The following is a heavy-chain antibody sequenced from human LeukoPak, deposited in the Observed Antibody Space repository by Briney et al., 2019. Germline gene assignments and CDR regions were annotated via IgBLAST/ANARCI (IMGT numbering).Heavy chain of an antibody. D-gene: IGHD2-15*01. Sequence: GGALKISFSASRFPFYSYAKSWGRPAPGKGLGRVSTIRGSGSNSYYADSVEGRFTISRDNSKNTLYLQMNSLRSEGTAIYYCANAKGSSGSGSSWDNWGQGTLVTVSS. CDR2: IRGSGSNS. J-gene: IGHJ4*02. CDR3: ANAKGSSGSGSSWDN. V-gene: IGHV3-23*01. CDR1: RFPFYSYA.